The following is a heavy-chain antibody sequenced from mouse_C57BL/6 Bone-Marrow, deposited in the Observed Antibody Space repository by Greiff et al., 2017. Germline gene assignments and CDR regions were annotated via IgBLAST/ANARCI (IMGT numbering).Heavy chain of an antibody. CDR3: ARKLYYSNYPYYFDY. Sequence: VQLQQSGAELARPGASVKLSCKASGYTFTSSGISWVKQRTGQGLGRIWEIYPRSGNTYYNEKFKGKATLTADKSSSTAYMELRSLTSEDSAVYFCARKLYYSNYPYYFDYWGQGTTLTVSS. CDR2: IYPRSGNT. CDR1: GYTFTSSG. V-gene: IGHV1-81*01. D-gene: IGHD2-5*01. J-gene: IGHJ2*01.